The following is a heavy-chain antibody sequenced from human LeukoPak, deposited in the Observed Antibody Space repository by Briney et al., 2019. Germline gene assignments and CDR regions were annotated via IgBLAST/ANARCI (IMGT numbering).Heavy chain of an antibody. CDR2: ISSNGGST. D-gene: IGHD2-21*02. J-gene: IGHJ4*03. CDR3: VKGYCGGDCYFDY. V-gene: IGHV3-64D*06. CDR1: GFTFSSYA. Sequence: WGSLRLSCSASGFTFSSYAMHRVRQAPGKGLEYVSAISSNGGSTYYADSVKGRFTISRDNSENTLYLQMSSLRAEDTAVYYCVKGYCGGDCYFDYWGQGTLVTVSS.